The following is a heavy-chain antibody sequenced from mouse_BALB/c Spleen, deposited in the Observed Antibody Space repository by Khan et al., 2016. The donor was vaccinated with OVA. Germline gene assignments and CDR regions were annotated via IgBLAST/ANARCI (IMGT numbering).Heavy chain of an antibody. D-gene: IGHD1-2*01. CDR1: GYSITSGYG. J-gene: IGHJ2*01. V-gene: IGHV3-2*02. CDR3: ARTARIKY. Sequence: EVQLQESGPGLVKPSQSLSLTCTVTGYSITSGYGWNWIRQFQGNKLEWMGYISYSGSTNYNPSLKSRISITRDTSKNQFFLQLNSVTTEDTATXYCARTARIKYWGQGTTLTVSS. CDR2: ISYSGST.